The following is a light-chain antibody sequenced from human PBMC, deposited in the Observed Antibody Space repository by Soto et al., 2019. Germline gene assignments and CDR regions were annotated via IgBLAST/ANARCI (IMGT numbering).Light chain of an antibody. V-gene: IGLV1-51*01. CDR3: GTWDSSLSAHWV. J-gene: IGLJ3*02. Sequence: QSVLTQPPSVSAAPGQKVTISCSGSSSNIGNNYVSWYQQLPGTAPKLLIYVNNKRPSGIPDRFSGSKSGTSATLGITGLQTGDEADYYCGTWDSSLSAHWVFGGGTKLTVL. CDR1: SSNIGNNY. CDR2: VNN.